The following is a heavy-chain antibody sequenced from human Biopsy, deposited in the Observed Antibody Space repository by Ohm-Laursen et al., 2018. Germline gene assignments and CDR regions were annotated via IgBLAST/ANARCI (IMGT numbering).Heavy chain of an antibody. D-gene: IGHD2-8*01. V-gene: IGHV3-21*01. CDR3: ARDGEAKYCKHGVCPSDF. J-gene: IGHJ4*02. CDR2: ISASGNHI. CDR1: GFPFTGFS. Sequence: GSLRLSCAASGFPFTGFSMDWVRQAPGKGLEWVSSISASGNHIYYTDSVKGRFTVSRDNGKNSVYLQMNSLRVEDTAVHYCARDGEAKYCKHGVCPSDFWGQGTLVTVSS.